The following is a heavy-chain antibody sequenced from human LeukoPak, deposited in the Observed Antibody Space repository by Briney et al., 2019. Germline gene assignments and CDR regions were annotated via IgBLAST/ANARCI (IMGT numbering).Heavy chain of an antibody. Sequence: SETLSLTCTVSGDSISTYYWSWIRQPPGRGLEWIGCICNSGGTNYNPSLKSRVTISVDTSKNQFSLNLSSVTAADTAVYYCAKTGRLPNSGWYRWFDPWGQGTLVTVSS. V-gene: IGHV4-4*09. J-gene: IGHJ5*02. CDR3: AKTGRLPNSGWYRWFDP. CDR1: GDSISTYY. CDR2: ICNSGGT. D-gene: IGHD6-19*01.